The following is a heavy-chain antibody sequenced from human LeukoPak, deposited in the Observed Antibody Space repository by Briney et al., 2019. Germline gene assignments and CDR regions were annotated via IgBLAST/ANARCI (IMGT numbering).Heavy chain of an antibody. D-gene: IGHD1-20*01. CDR3: ARELYNWNGRRHAIDI. CDR2: IYYSGST. CDR1: GGSISRYY. J-gene: IGHJ3*02. V-gene: IGHV4-59*01. Sequence: SETLSLTCTVSGGSISRYYWSWVRQPPGKGLEYIGNIYYSGSTNYNPSLKSRVTISLDTSRGQFSLKLTSVTAADTAVYYCARELYNWNGRRHAIDIWGQGTMVTVSS.